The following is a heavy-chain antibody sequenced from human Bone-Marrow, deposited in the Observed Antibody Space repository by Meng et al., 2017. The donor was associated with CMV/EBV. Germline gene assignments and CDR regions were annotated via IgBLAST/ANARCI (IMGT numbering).Heavy chain of an antibody. Sequence: GESLKISCAASGFTFDDYAMHWVRQAPGKGLEWVSLISWDGGSTYYADSVKGRFTISRDNSKNSLYLQMNSLSAEDTALYYCAKEGIVGAKYFDYWGQGTLVTVSS. CDR1: GFTFDDYA. J-gene: IGHJ4*02. CDR2: ISWDGGST. V-gene: IGHV3-43D*03. D-gene: IGHD1-26*01. CDR3: AKEGIVGAKYFDY.